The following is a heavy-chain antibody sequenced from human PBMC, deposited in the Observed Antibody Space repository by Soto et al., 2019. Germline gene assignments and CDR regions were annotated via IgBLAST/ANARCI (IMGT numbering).Heavy chain of an antibody. J-gene: IGHJ6*02. D-gene: IGHD5-18*01. CDR2: ISGYNGNT. V-gene: IGHV1-18*01. CDR3: AGDKGYGFGWSSSSGMDV. CDR1: GYTFSNFG. Sequence: QVQLVQSGAEVMTPGASVKVSCKASGYTFSNFGLSWVRHAPGQGLEWMGWISGYNGNTNSAEKFQGRVTMTTDTTTSAACMEVRSLTSDDTAVYYCAGDKGYGFGWSSSSGMDVWGQGTTVTVSS.